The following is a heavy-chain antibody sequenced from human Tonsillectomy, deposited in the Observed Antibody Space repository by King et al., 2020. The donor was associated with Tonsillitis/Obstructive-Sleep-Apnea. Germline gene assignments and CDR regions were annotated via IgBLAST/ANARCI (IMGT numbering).Heavy chain of an antibody. CDR3: AKDLLIGTSGTPGDGFDM. Sequence: VQLVESGGGLVQPGRSLRLSCAASGFTFEDYAMYWVRQAPGKGLEWVSGISWNSGSIGYADSVKGRFTISRDNAKKSLYLQMNSLRAEDTALYYCAKDLLIGTSGTPGDGFDMWGQGTMVTVS. D-gene: IGHD1/OR15-1a*01. V-gene: IGHV3-9*01. J-gene: IGHJ3*02. CDR2: ISWNSGSI. CDR1: GFTFEDYA.